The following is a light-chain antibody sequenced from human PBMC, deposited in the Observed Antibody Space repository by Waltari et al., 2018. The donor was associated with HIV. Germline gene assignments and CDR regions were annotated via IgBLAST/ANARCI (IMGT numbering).Light chain of an antibody. Sequence: QSALTQPPSASGSPGQSVTISCTGTSSHIGVYTYVSWYQQYPGTAPKVMIHEVITRPSGVPDRFSGSKSGNTASLTVSGLQAEDEAYYYCSSYAGSNSWVFGGGTKLTVL. CDR3: SSYAGSNSWV. CDR2: EVI. CDR1: SSHIGVYTY. J-gene: IGLJ3*02. V-gene: IGLV2-8*01.